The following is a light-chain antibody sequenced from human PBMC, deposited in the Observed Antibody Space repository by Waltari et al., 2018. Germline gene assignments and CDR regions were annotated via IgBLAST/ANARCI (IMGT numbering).Light chain of an antibody. Sequence: QAVVTQEPSVTVSPGETVTLTCGSSPGPVTTSHSTYWFQQQAGPAPRTLIYDTNIQHAWTPARFSGSLLGGKAALTLSGAQPEDEADYYCLLTYRGPRVFGGGTKVTVL. V-gene: IGLV7-46*01. CDR2: DTN. J-gene: IGLJ3*02. CDR3: LLTYRGPRV. CDR1: PGPVTTSHS.